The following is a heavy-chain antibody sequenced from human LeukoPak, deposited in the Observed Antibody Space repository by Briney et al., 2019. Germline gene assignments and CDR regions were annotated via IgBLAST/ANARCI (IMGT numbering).Heavy chain of an antibody. CDR2: LSWNSGSI. J-gene: IGHJ4*02. V-gene: IGHV3-9*03. CDR3: AKAHSISGWYYFDY. CDR1: GFTFDDYA. D-gene: IGHD6-19*01. Sequence: GRSLRISCAASGFTFDDYAMHMLRQAPGKGMEMVSGLSWNSGSIGYADSVKGRFTISRDNAKNSLYLQMNSLRAEDMALYYCAKAHSISGWYYFDYWGQGTLVTVSS.